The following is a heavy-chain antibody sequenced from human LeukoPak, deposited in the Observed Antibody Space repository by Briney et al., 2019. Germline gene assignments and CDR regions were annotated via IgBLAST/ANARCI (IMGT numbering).Heavy chain of an antibody. CDR2: INPSGGST. CDR3: AGASSVRGGSYHRATSYFDY. V-gene: IGHV1-46*01. D-gene: IGHD2-15*01. J-gene: IGHJ4*02. CDR1: GYTFTSYY. Sequence: ASVKVSCKASGYTFTSYYMHWVRQAPGQGLEWMGIINPSGGSTSYAQKFQGRVTMTRDTSTSTVYMELSSLRSEDTAVYYCAGASSVRGGSYHRATSYFDYWGQGTLVTVS.